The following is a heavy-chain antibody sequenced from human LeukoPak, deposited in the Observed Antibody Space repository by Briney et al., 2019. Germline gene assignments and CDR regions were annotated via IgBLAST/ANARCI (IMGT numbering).Heavy chain of an antibody. J-gene: IGHJ6*03. Sequence: ASVKVSCKASGYTFTSYYMHWVRQAPGQGLEWMGMINPSGGSTSYAQKFQGRVTMTRDMSTSTVYMELSSLRSEDTAVYYCARDGGDYGGNFHYYYYMDVWGKGTTVTVSS. CDR3: ARDGGDYGGNFHYYYYMDV. V-gene: IGHV1-46*01. CDR1: GYTFTSYY. D-gene: IGHD4-23*01. CDR2: INPSGGST.